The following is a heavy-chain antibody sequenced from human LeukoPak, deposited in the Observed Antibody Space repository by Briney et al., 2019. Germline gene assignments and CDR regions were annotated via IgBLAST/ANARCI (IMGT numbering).Heavy chain of an antibody. D-gene: IGHD3-3*01. V-gene: IGHV5-51*01. Sequence: GESLKISCKGSGYIFANYWIGWVRQMPGKGLEWMGIVYPGDSTTRYRPSFKGQVTIPADRSITTAYLQWSSLKASDTAMYYCARFAYGSDFFPGHYWGQGTRVTVSS. CDR3: ARFAYGSDFFPGHY. CDR1: GYIFANYW. CDR2: VYPGDSTT. J-gene: IGHJ4*02.